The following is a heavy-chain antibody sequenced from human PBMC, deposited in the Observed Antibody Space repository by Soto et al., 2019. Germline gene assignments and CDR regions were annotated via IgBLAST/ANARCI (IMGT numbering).Heavy chain of an antibody. CDR3: ARGLKRGLQLENYFDY. CDR1: GGSISSYY. D-gene: IGHD1-1*01. V-gene: IGHV4-59*12. CDR2: IYYSGST. J-gene: IGHJ4*02. Sequence: PSETLSLTCTVSGGSISSYYWSWIRQPPGKGLEWIGYIYYSGSTNYNPSLKSRVTISVDTSKNQFSLKLSSVTAADTAVYYCARGLKRGLQLENYFDYWGQGTLVTSPQ.